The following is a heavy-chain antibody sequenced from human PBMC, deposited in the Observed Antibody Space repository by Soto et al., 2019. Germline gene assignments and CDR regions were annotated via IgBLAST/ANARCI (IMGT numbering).Heavy chain of an antibody. CDR2: INPNSGGT. Sequence: GASVKVSCKASGYTFTDYYIHWVRQAPGQGLEWMGWINPNSGGTNYAQKFQGRVTMTWGTSISTAYMDLNRLRAEDTAVYYCARVSWREKYGMDVWGQGTTVTVSS. V-gene: IGHV1-2*02. CDR3: ARVSWREKYGMDV. CDR1: GYTFTDYY. J-gene: IGHJ6*02.